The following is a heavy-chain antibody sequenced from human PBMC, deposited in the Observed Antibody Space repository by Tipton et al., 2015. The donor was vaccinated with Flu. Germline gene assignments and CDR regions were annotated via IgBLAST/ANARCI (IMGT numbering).Heavy chain of an antibody. D-gene: IGHD6-13*01. Sequence: TLSLTCTVSGGSISSYYWSWIRQPPGKGLEWIGYIYYSGSTNYNPSLKSRVTISVDTSKNQFSLKLSSVTAADTAVYYCARVSSSSSWSKDWYFDLWGRGNLVTVSS. CDR3: ARVSSSSSWSKDWYFDL. J-gene: IGHJ2*01. CDR1: GGSISSYY. V-gene: IGHV4-59*01. CDR2: IYYSGST.